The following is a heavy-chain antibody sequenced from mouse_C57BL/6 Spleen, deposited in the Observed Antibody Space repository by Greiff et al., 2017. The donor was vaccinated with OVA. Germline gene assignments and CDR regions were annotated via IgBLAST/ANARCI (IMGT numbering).Heavy chain of an antibody. D-gene: IGHD1-1*01. CDR2: IDPEDGET. Sequence: VQLQQSGAELVKPGASVKLSCTASGFNIKDYYMHWVKQRTEQGLEWIGRIDPEDGETKYAPQFQGKATITADTSSNTAYLQLSSLTSEDTAGYYCARWAVVATGDYWGQGTTLTVSS. CDR3: ARWAVVATGDY. CDR1: GFNIKDYY. V-gene: IGHV14-2*01. J-gene: IGHJ2*01.